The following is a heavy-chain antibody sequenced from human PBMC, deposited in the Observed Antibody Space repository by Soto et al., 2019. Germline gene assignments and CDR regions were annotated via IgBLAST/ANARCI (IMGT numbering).Heavy chain of an antibody. CDR3: ARGGYYDSSGSRNYHYYGMNV. V-gene: IGHV1-46*01. CDR1: GYSFTSHY. D-gene: IGHD3-22*01. CDR2: IYPGGVNI. J-gene: IGHJ6*02. Sequence: ASVKVSCKAIGYSFTSHYMHWVRQAPGQGLKRKGTIYPGGVNIAYAQKFKGRVTMTKDTSTSTVYMELNSLRSDDTAIYFCARGGYYDSSGSRNYHYYGMNVWGQGTTVTVSS.